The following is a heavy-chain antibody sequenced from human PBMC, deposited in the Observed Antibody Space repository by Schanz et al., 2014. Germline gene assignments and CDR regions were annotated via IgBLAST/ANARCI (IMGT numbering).Heavy chain of an antibody. V-gene: IGHV1-69*09. CDR2: FIPILDVG. CDR1: GYTFISYG. CDR3: ARGTMPGTFDI. D-gene: IGHD2-2*01. Sequence: QVQLVQSGAEVKKPGASVKVSCKASGYTFISYGIKWVRQAPGQGLEWMGRFIPILDVGNYAQQFQGRVTFTADKSTSTAYMELSSLRYEDTALYYCARGTMPGTFDIWGQGTMVTVSS. J-gene: IGHJ3*02.